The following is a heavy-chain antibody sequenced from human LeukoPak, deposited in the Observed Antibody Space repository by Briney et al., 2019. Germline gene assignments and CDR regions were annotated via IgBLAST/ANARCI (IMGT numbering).Heavy chain of an antibody. CDR3: ARQVSDYFYYYIDV. CDR2: IYYSGTT. J-gene: IGHJ6*03. Sequence: SETLSLTCSVSGGSISSSSYYWNWIRQPPGKGLEWVGSIYYSGTTYYNSSLKSRVTISEDTSKNRFSLMLTSVTAADTAVYYCARQVSDYFYYYIDVWGEGTTVIASS. CDR1: GGSISSSSYY. V-gene: IGHV4-39*01.